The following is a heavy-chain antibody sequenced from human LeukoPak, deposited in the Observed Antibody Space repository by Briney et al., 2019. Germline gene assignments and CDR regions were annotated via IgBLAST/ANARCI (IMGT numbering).Heavy chain of an antibody. CDR1: GFTFTRYG. CDR2: VNSDETTR. D-gene: IGHD6-19*01. Sequence: GGSLRLSCAASGFTFTRYGMQWVRQAPGKGLEWVASVNSDETTRYYADSVKGRFTISRDNSKNTVYLQMNSLRAEDTAVYYCAKGMGSGWTFDYWGQGTLVTVSS. CDR3: AKGMGSGWTFDY. V-gene: IGHV3-30*02. J-gene: IGHJ4*02.